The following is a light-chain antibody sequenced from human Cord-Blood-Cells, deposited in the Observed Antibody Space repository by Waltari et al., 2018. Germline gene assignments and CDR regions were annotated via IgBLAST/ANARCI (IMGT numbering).Light chain of an antibody. CDR1: SSDVGGYNY. J-gene: IGLJ3*02. CDR2: DVS. CDR3: SSYTSSSTWV. V-gene: IGLV2-14*03. Sequence: QSALTQPASVSGSPGQSITISCTGTSSDVGGYNYVSWYQQQPAKAPKLMIYDVSNRPAGVSNRCSGSKSGNTASLTISGLQAEDEADYYCSSYTSSSTWVFGGGTKLTVL.